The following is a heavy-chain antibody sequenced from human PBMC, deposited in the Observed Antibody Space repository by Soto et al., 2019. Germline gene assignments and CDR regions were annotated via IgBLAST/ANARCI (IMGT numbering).Heavy chain of an antibody. CDR1: GFTFSIYS. V-gene: IGHV3-48*02. Sequence: GVSLRLSCAASGFTFSIYSMNWVRQAPGKGLEWFSYISSSSSTIYYADSVKGRFTISRDNAKNSLYLQMNSLRDEDTAVYYCARDHRLPPYCSSTSCYRAFDIWGQGTMVTVSS. CDR2: ISSSSSTI. CDR3: ARDHRLPPYCSSTSCYRAFDI. J-gene: IGHJ3*02. D-gene: IGHD2-2*01.